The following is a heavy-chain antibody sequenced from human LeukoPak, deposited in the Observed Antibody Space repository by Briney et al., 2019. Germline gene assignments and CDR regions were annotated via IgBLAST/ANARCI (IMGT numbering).Heavy chain of an antibody. V-gene: IGHV3-48*01. Sequence: GGSLRLSCAASGFSFSSYWMNWVRQAPGKGLEWVSYISSSSSTIYYADSVKGRFTISRDNAKNSLYLQMNSLRAEDTAVYYCARAGPMATVAQGWEDYFDYWGQGTLVTVSS. J-gene: IGHJ4*02. D-gene: IGHD4-23*01. CDR2: ISSSSSTI. CDR3: ARAGPMATVAQGWEDYFDY. CDR1: GFSFSSYW.